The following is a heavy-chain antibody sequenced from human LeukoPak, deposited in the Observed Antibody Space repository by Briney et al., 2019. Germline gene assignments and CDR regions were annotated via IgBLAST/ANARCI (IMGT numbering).Heavy chain of an antibody. CDR3: ARSESTYYYDISGYLSDP. CDR2: ISAYNGYT. D-gene: IGHD3-22*01. J-gene: IGHJ5*02. CDR1: GYTFTGYG. V-gene: IGHV1-18*01. Sequence: GASVKVSCKASGYTFTGYGITWVRQAPGQGLEWMGWISAYNGYTNYAQKLQGRVLMTTDTSTSTAYMELRSLRSDDTAVYYCARSESTYYYDISGYLSDPWGQGTLGTVSS.